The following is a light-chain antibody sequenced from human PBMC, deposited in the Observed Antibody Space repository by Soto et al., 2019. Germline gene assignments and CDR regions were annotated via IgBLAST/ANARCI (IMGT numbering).Light chain of an antibody. CDR2: EVN. CDR1: SSDVGSYSH. V-gene: IGLV2-8*01. CDR3: SAYAGSNNFV. J-gene: IGLJ1*01. Sequence: QSVLTQPASVSGSPGQSITISCSGTSSDVGSYSHVAWYQQFPGKTPKLIIYEVNKRPSGVPDRFSGSKSGNTASLTVSGLQTEDEADYYCSAYAGSNNFVFGSGTRSPS.